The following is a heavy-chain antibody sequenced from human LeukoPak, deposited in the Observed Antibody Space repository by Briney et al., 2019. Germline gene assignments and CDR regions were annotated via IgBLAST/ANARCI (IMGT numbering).Heavy chain of an antibody. D-gene: IGHD3-10*01. CDR2: INRGGST. CDR3: ARGYDSGSYYQF. CDR1: GGSFSGNY. J-gene: IGHJ1*01. Sequence: PSETLSLTCAVYGGSFSGNYWSWIRRPPGKGLDWIGEINRGGSTSYVPSLKSRVTVSLDTTKKQFSLKLTSVTAADTGVYYCARGYDSGSYYQFWGQGTLVTVSS. V-gene: IGHV4-34*01.